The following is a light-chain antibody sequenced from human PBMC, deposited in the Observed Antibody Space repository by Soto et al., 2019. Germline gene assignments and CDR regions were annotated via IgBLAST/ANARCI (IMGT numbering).Light chain of an antibody. CDR2: GAS. J-gene: IGKJ5*01. CDR1: QSVSSSY. CDR3: QQYGSSPPLT. V-gene: IGKV3-20*01. Sequence: EIVLTQSPCTLSLSPGERATLSCRASQSVSSSYLDWYQQKPGQAPRLLIYGASSRATGSPDRFSGSGSGTVFTLTISRLEPEDVSVYYCQQYGSSPPLTFGQGTRLEIK.